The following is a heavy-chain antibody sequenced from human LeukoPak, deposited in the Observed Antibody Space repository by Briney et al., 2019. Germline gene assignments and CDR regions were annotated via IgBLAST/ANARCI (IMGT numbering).Heavy chain of an antibody. CDR1: GGSISSYY. CDR2: IYYSGST. J-gene: IGHJ1*01. D-gene: IGHD1-26*01. V-gene: IGHV4-59*01. CDR3: ARSSGSYFPAKEYFQH. Sequence: SETLSLTCTVSGGSISSYYWSWIRQPPGKGLDWIGYIYYSGSTNYNPSLKSRVTISVDTSKNQFSLKLSSVTAADTAVYYCARSSGSYFPAKEYFQHWGQGTLVTVSS.